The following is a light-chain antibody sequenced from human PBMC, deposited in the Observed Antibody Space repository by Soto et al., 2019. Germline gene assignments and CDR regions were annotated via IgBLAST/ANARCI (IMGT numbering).Light chain of an antibody. CDR2: WAS. CDR1: QSVLYSSNNKNY. CDR3: QQYYGTPLT. V-gene: IGKV4-1*01. Sequence: DIVMTQSPDSLAVSLGERATINCKSSQSVLYSSNNKNYLAWYQQKPGQPPKLLIHWASTRESGVPDRFSGSGSGTDFTRTISSLQAEDVAVYYCQQYYGTPLTFGGGTKVEIK. J-gene: IGKJ4*01.